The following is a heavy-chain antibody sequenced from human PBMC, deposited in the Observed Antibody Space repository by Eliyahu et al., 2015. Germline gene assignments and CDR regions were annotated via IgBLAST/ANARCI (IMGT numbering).Heavy chain of an antibody. D-gene: IGHD4/OR15-4a*01. CDR1: GFPFXDFA. J-gene: IGHJ4*02. CDR2: ISYDGTIK. CDR3: AKDVVDYAAGTYIPH. Sequence: QVLLVQSGGGVVQPGKSLRLSCVGSGFPFXDFAMXWVRQIPGKGLEWLAVISYDGTIKHYGDSVKGRFTVSRKNSKKTLYLEMSSLRPEDTAVYFCAKDVVDYAAGTYIPHWGQGTQVTVSS. V-gene: IGHV3-30-3*02.